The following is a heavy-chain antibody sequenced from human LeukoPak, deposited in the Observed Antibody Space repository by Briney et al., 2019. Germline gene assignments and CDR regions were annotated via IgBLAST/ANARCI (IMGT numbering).Heavy chain of an antibody. D-gene: IGHD3-22*01. Sequence: GGSLRLSCAASGFTFSSYSMNWVRQAPGKGLEWVSSISSSSSYIYYADSVKGRFTISRDNAKNSLYLQMNSLRAEDTAVYYCARVPYYFDSSDYFLDYWGQGTLVTVSS. CDR3: ARVPYYFDSSDYFLDY. J-gene: IGHJ4*02. V-gene: IGHV3-21*01. CDR2: ISSSSSYI. CDR1: GFTFSSYS.